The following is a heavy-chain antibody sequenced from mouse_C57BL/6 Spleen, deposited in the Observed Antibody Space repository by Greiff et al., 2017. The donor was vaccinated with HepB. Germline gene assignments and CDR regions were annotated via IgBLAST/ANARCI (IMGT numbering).Heavy chain of an antibody. V-gene: IGHV1-53*01. J-gene: IGHJ3*01. D-gene: IGHD2-4*01. Sequence: VQLQQPGTELVKPGASVKLSCKASGYTFTSYWMHWVKQRPGQGLEWIGNINPSNGGTNYNEKFKSKATLTVDKSSSTAYMQLSSLTSEDSAVYYCARADYDYPGWFAYWGQGTLVTVSA. CDR1: GYTFTSYW. CDR3: ARADYDYPGWFAY. CDR2: INPSNGGT.